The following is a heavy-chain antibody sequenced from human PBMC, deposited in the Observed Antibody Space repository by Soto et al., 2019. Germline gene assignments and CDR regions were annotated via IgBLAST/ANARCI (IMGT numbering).Heavy chain of an antibody. CDR2: INHSGST. CDR1: GGSFSGYY. D-gene: IGHD4-17*01. Sequence: QVQLQQWGAGLLKPSETLSLTCAVYGGSFSGYYLSWIRQPPGKGLEWIGEINHSGSTNYNPSLKSRVTISVDTSKNQFSLKLSSVTAADTAVYYCARGRAVTTSDANWFDPWGQGTLVTVSS. J-gene: IGHJ5*02. V-gene: IGHV4-34*01. CDR3: ARGRAVTTSDANWFDP.